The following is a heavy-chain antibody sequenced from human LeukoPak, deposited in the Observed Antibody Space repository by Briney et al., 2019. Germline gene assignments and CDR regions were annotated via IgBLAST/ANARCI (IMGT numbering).Heavy chain of an antibody. J-gene: IGHJ5*02. CDR1: GFTFSSYG. Sequence: PGGSLRLSCAASGFTFSSYGVHWVRQAPGKGLEWVAVISYDGSNKYYADSVKGRFTISRDNSKNTLYLQMNSLRAEDTAVYYCAKDSEVNYYDSSGPGYNWFDPWGQGTLVTVSS. V-gene: IGHV3-30*18. CDR2: ISYDGSNK. D-gene: IGHD3-22*01. CDR3: AKDSEVNYYDSSGPGYNWFDP.